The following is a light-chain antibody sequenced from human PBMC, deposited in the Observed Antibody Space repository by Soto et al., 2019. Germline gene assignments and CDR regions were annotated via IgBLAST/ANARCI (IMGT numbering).Light chain of an antibody. CDR1: SSDVGAYNY. CDR2: DVS. V-gene: IGLV2-11*01. J-gene: IGLJ1*01. Sequence: LTQPRSVSASPGQSVTISCTGTSSDVGAYNYVSWYQQHPGKAPKLMTYDVSKRPSGVPDRLSGSKSGNTASLTISGLQAEDEADYYCCSYADNYSYVFGTGTKVTVL. CDR3: CSYADNYSYV.